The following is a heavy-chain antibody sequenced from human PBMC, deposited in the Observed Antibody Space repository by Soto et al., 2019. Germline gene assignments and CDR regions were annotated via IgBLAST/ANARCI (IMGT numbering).Heavy chain of an antibody. CDR1: GGSISSGDYY. Sequence: SETLSLTCTVSGGSISSGDYYWSWIRQPPGKGLEWIGYIYYSGSTYYNPSLKSRVTISVDTSKNQFSLKLSSVTAADTAVYYCARDIVLVPAAGISSYYYGMYVRAQRTTVPVS. CDR2: IYYSGST. CDR3: ARDIVLVPAAGISSYYYGMYV. D-gene: IGHD2-2*01. J-gene: IGHJ6*02. V-gene: IGHV4-30-4*01.